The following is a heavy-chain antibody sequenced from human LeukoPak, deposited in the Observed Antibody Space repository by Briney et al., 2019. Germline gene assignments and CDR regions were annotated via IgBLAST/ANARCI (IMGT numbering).Heavy chain of an antibody. J-gene: IGHJ4*02. CDR2: ISSSSSYI. CDR1: GFTFSSYS. CDR3: ARGIVGATSPGY. Sequence: GSLRLSCAASGFTFSSYSMNWVRQAPGKGLEWVSSISSSSSYIYYEDSVKGRFTISRDNAKNSLYLQMNSLRAEDTAVYYCARGIVGATSPGYWGQGTLVTVSS. V-gene: IGHV3-21*01. D-gene: IGHD1-26*01.